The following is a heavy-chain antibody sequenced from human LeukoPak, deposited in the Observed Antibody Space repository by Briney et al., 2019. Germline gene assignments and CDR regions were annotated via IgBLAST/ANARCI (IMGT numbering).Heavy chain of an antibody. CDR2: IYYSGTT. J-gene: IGHJ2*01. V-gene: IGHV4-59*01. Sequence: SETLSLTCTISGGPMTRYYWSWIRQSPGKGLEWIGYIYYSGTTIYSPSFKSRVTISVDTSKNQFSLELKSVTAADTAVYYCARDGEDYGPGYYNGGYFDVWGRGTLVSVSS. D-gene: IGHD3-10*01. CDR3: ARDGEDYGPGYYNGGYFDV. CDR1: GGPMTRYY.